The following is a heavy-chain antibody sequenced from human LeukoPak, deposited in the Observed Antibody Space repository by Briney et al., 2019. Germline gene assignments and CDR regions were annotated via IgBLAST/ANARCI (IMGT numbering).Heavy chain of an antibody. D-gene: IGHD5-18*01. CDR1: GFTFSSYG. J-gene: IGHJ4*02. V-gene: IGHV3-30*02. CDR2: IRYDGSNK. CDR3: ARGVLSGYGRPVDC. Sequence: GGSLRLSCAASGFTFSSYGMHWVRQAPGKGLEWVAFIRYDGSNKYYADSVKGRFTISRDNSKNTLYLQMNSLRAEDTAVYYCARGVLSGYGRPVDCWGQGTLVTVSS.